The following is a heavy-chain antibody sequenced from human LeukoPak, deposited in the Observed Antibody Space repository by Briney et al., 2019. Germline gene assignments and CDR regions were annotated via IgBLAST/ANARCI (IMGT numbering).Heavy chain of an antibody. D-gene: IGHD3-3*01. J-gene: IGHJ2*01. CDR2: IWYGGSNM. CDR1: GFTFSSYG. CDR3: AKDRKFYWYFDL. Sequence: SGGSLRLSCAASGFTFSSYGMHWVRQAPGKGLEWVAVIWYGGSNMYYADSVKGRFTISRDNSKNTLYLQMNSLRAEDTAVYYCAKDRKFYWYFDLWGRGTLVTVSS. V-gene: IGHV3-33*06.